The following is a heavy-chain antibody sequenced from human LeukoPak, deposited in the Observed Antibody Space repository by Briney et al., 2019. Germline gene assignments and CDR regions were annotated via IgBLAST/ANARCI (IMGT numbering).Heavy chain of an antibody. D-gene: IGHD5-18*01. Sequence: GGSLRLSCAASGFTFSSYGMSWVRQAPGKGLEWVSAISGSGGSTYYADSVKGRFTISRDNSKNTLYFQMNSLRAEDTAVYYCAKYSGYSIYYYYRDVWGKGTTVTISS. CDR2: ISGSGGST. CDR1: GFTFSSYG. V-gene: IGHV3-23*01. CDR3: AKYSGYSIYYYYRDV. J-gene: IGHJ6*03.